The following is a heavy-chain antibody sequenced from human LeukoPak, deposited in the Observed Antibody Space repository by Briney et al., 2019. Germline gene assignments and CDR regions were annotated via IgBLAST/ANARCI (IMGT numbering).Heavy chain of an antibody. Sequence: ASVKVSCKASGYTFTGYYMHWVRQAPGQGLEWMGWINPNSGGTNYAQKFQGRVTMTRDTSISTAYMELSRLRSDDTAVYYCARDNLTGELPPTFDYWGQGTLVTVSS. J-gene: IGHJ4*02. CDR1: GYTFTGYY. CDR2: INPNSGGT. D-gene: IGHD1-26*01. CDR3: ARDNLTGELPPTFDY. V-gene: IGHV1-2*02.